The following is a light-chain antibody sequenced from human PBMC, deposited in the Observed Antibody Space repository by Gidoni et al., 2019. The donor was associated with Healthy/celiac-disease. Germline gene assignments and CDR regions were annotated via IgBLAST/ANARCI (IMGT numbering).Light chain of an antibody. V-gene: IGLV1-44*01. CDR3: AAWDDSLNGHVV. CDR1: SSNIGSIT. J-gene: IGLJ2*01. CDR2: SNN. Sequence: QSVLTQPPSASGTPGQRVTIPCSGSSSNIGSITVNWYQPLPGTAPKLLIYSNNQRPSGVPDRFSGSKSGTSASLAISGLQSEDEADYYCAAWDDSLNGHVVFGGGTKLTVL.